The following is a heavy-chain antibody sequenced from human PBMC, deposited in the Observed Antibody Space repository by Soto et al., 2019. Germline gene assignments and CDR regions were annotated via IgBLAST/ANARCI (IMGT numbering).Heavy chain of an antibody. D-gene: IGHD3-10*01. CDR1: GFTFSSYG. V-gene: IGHV3-30*18. J-gene: IGHJ3*02. Sequence: GGSLRLSCAASGFTFSSYGMHWVRQAPGKGLEWVAVISYDGSNKYYADSVKGRFTISRDNSKNTLYLQMNSLRAEDTAVYYCAKDLQMSWFGEIRDAFDIWGQGTMVTVSS. CDR2: ISYDGSNK. CDR3: AKDLQMSWFGEIRDAFDI.